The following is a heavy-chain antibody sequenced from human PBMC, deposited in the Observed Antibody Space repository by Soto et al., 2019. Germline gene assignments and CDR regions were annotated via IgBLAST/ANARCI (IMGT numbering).Heavy chain of an antibody. V-gene: IGHV4-59*01. CDR3: ASSTRSPGYYYGVDV. Sequence: QVQLQESGPGLVKPSETLSLTCNVSGGSIRSYYWTWIRQPPGKGLEWIGYMYYSGITNYNPSLNSRVTISADTSKNQFSLKLSSVTAADTAVYYCASSTRSPGYYYGVDVWGQGTTVIVSS. CDR2: MYYSGIT. CDR1: GGSIRSYY. J-gene: IGHJ6*02. D-gene: IGHD2-2*01.